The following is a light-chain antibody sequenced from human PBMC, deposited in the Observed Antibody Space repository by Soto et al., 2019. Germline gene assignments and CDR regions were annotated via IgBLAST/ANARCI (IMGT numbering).Light chain of an antibody. J-gene: IGKJ5*01. CDR2: GAT. Sequence: ENVLTQSPGTLSLSKGVTASVSRRASQAVGCNYLAWYKSTPGQAPRLLVYGATNRATGIPDRFSGSGSGTDVTLTISRLGPEDFAVYYCEQYGISHITFGQGTRPEI. V-gene: IGKV3-20*01. CDR3: EQYGISHIT. CDR1: QAVGCNY.